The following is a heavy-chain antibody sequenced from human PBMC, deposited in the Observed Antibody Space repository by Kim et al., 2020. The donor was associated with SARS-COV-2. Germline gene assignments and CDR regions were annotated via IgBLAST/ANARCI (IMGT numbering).Heavy chain of an antibody. CDR3: VRDDLRYSFDY. D-gene: IGHD3-3*01. CDR2: INHDGTDR. J-gene: IGHJ4*02. Sequence: GGSLRLSCAASGFMFSSYVMHWVRQPPGKGLVWVSRINHDGTDRTYADSVKGRFTISRDDAKNTVYLQMNSLRAEDTAVYYCVRDDLRYSFDYCGPGTLVTVSS. CDR1: GFMFSSYV. V-gene: IGHV3-74*01.